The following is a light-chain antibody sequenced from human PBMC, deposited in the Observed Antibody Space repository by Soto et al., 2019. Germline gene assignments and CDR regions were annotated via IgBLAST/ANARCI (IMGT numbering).Light chain of an antibody. CDR3: TSYGGRNTPYV. CDR1: SSDVGRYNY. J-gene: IGLJ1*01. Sequence: QSALTQPASVSGSPGQSSTISCTGTSSDVGRYNYVSWFQQHPGKAPKLILYDVSNRPSGVSSRFSGSKSGNTASLTISGPQAEDEADYYCTSYGGRNTPYVFGTGTKVTVL. V-gene: IGLV2-14*01. CDR2: DVS.